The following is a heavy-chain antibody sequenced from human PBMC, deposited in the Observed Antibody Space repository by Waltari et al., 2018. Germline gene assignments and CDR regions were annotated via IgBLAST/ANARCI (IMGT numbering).Heavy chain of an antibody. CDR2: IKQDGSEK. Sequence: EVQLGESGGGLVQPGGSLRLSCAAYGFTFSSSWMNWVRKAPGKGLEWVATIKQDGSEKDYVDSVNGRFTISRDNAKNSLFLQMSSLRAEDTAVYYCTRGGSMVRGGSIYWGQGTLVTVSS. D-gene: IGHD3-10*01. J-gene: IGHJ4*02. CDR1: GFTFSSSW. CDR3: TRGGSMVRGGSIY. V-gene: IGHV3-7*01.